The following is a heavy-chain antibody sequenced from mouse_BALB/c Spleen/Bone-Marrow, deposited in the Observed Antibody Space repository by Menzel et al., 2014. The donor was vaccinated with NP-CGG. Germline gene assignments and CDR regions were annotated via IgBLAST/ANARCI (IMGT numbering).Heavy chain of an antibody. CDR1: GYTFSSYW. V-gene: IGHV1-9*01. J-gene: IGHJ4*01. D-gene: IGHD1-1*01. Sequence: QVQLQQSGAELMKPGASVKISCKATGYTFSSYWIEWVKQRPGHGLEWIGEILPGSGSTNYNEKFKGKATFTADTSSNTAYMQLSSLTSEDSAVYYCATEDIATVVEMDYWGQGTSVTVSS. CDR2: ILPGSGST. CDR3: ATEDIATVVEMDY.